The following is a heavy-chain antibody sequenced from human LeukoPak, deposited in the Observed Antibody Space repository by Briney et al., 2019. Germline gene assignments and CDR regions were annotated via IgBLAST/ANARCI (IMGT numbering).Heavy chain of an antibody. CDR2: ISGSGGDT. CDR3: AKEWDASGARLGWFDP. V-gene: IGHV3-23*01. Sequence: GGSLRLSCVASRFTFSNYAMSWVRQAPGGGLEWVSLISGSGGDTYYADSVKGRFTISRDNSKNTLYLQVNSLRAEDTATYYCAKEWDASGARLGWFDPWGQGTLVTVSS. J-gene: IGHJ5*02. CDR1: RFTFSNYA. D-gene: IGHD3-10*01.